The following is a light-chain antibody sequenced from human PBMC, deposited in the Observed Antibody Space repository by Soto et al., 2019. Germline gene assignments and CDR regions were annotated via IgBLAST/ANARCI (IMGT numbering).Light chain of an antibody. CDR1: TSNIGADSE. Sequence: LAQQPSVAGSPGPRLTISCTRRTSNIGADSEVHWYQQLPGTALELLMYANSNRPSGVPDRFSGSKFGISASLAITGLQADDEADYYCQSYESSSPSGFVFGSGTKVTVL. CDR3: QSYESSSPSGFV. J-gene: IGLJ1*01. CDR2: ANS. V-gene: IGLV1-40*01.